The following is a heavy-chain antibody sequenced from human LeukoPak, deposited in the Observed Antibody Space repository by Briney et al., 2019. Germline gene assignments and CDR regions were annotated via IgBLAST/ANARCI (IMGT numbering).Heavy chain of an antibody. CDR1: GGTFSSYA. Sequence: SVKVSCKASGGTFSSYAISWVRQAPGQGLEWMGGIIPIFGTANYAQKFQGRVTITADESTSTAYMELSSLRSEDTAVYYCARDAAAAPGGFDPWGQGTLVTVSS. CDR2: IIPIFGTA. V-gene: IGHV1-69*13. J-gene: IGHJ5*02. D-gene: IGHD6-13*01. CDR3: ARDAAAAPGGFDP.